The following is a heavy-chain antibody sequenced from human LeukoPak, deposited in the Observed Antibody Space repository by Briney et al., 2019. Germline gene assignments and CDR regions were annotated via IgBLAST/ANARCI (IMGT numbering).Heavy chain of an antibody. CDR1: GFTFSSYS. CDR2: ISSSSSYI. V-gene: IGHV3-21*01. J-gene: IGHJ4*02. Sequence: PGGSLRLSCAASGFTFSSYSMNWVRQAPGKGLEWVSSISSSSSYIYYADSVKGRFTISRDNAKNSLYLQMNSLRAEDTAVYYCARSHGSGSYSVGYWGQGTLVTVSS. CDR3: ARSHGSGSYSVGY. D-gene: IGHD3-10*01.